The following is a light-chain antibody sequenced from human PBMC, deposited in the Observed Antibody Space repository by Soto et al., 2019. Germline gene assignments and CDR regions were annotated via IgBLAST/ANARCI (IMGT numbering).Light chain of an antibody. V-gene: IGKV1-6*01. J-gene: IGKJ1*01. CDR2: AAS. Sequence: AIQMTQSPSSLSASVGDRVTITCRASQGIRNDLGWYQQKPGKAPKLLIYAASSLQSGVPSRFSGSGSGTVFTLPTSTLQLKFFATYYFQQNYNSPWPSGKGTKGKIK. CDR3: QQNYNSPWP. CDR1: QGIRND.